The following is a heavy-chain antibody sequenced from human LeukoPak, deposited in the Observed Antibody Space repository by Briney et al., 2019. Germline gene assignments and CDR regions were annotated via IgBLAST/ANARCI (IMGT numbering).Heavy chain of an antibody. V-gene: IGHV3-23*01. CDR3: AKASWVSSTDAVR. CDR1: GFSFSSFA. CDR2: IRGNGDT. J-gene: IGHJ4*02. D-gene: IGHD3-16*01. Sequence: GGSLRLSCAASGFSFSSFAMSWVRQGPARGLEWVSSIRGNGDTFYADYVKGRFTLSSDSSTNTVYFQLNNLRVEDTAIYYCAKASWVSSTDAVRWGQGTLVAVSS.